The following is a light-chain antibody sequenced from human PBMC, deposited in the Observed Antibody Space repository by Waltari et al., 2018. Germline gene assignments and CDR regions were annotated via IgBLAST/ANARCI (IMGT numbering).Light chain of an antibody. Sequence: DIVLSQSPATLSLSLRERATLSCRARQRISTYLPWSQQKPGQAPRLLIYGTSNRATGIPARFSGSGSGTDFTLTISTLEPEDFAVYYCQQRRNWPLTFGGGTKVEIK. CDR3: QQRRNWPLT. V-gene: IGKV3-11*01. CDR2: GTS. CDR1: QRISTY. J-gene: IGKJ4*01.